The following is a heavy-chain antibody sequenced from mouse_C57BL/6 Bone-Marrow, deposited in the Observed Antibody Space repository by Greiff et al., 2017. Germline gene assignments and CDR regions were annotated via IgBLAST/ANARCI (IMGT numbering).Heavy chain of an antibody. CDR2: IDPENGYT. CDR1: GFNIKDDY. D-gene: IGHD1-1*01. V-gene: IGHV14-4*01. CDR3: TTGRFITTVVATNFDV. Sequence: VQLQQSGAELVRPGASVKLSCTASGFNIKDDYMHWVKQRPEQGLEWIGWIDPENGYTEYASKFQGKATITADTSSNTAYRQLSSLTSEDTAVYYCTTGRFITTVVATNFDVWGTGTTVTVSS. J-gene: IGHJ1*03.